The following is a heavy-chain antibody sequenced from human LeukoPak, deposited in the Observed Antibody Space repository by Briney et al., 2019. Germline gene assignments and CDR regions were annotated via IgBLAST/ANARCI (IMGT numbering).Heavy chain of an antibody. J-gene: IGHJ4*02. CDR3: AKDRHYYGSGSYFFDY. D-gene: IGHD3-10*01. Sequence: GGSLRLSCAASGFTFSNYAMNWVRQAPGKGLEWVSVISGSGDSTYYADSVKGRFTISRDNSKNSLYLQMNSLRAEDTALYYCAKDRHYYGSGSYFFDYWGQGTLVTVSS. V-gene: IGHV3-23*01. CDR2: ISGSGDST. CDR1: GFTFSNYA.